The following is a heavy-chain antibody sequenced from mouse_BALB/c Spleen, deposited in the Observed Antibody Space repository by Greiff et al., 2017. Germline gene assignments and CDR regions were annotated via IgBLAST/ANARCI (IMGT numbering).Heavy chain of an antibody. Sequence: LQESGAELVRPGSSVKISCKASGYAFSSYWMNWVKQRPGQGLEWIGQIYPGDGDTNYNGKFKGKATLTADKSSSTAYMQLSSLTSEDSAVYFCASRGVRHAMDYWGQGTSVTVSS. CDR2: IYPGDGDT. V-gene: IGHV1-80*01. CDR3: ASRGVRHAMDY. D-gene: IGHD2-14*01. J-gene: IGHJ4*01. CDR1: GYAFSSYW.